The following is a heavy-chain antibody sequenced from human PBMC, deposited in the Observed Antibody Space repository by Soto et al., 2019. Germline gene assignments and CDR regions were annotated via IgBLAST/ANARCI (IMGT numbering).Heavy chain of an antibody. CDR2: MNPNSGNT. CDR1: GYTFTSYD. D-gene: IGHD3-10*01. J-gene: IGHJ5*02. Sequence: SVRVSGRASGYTFTSYDINWVRQATGQGLEWMGWMNPNSGNTSYAQKFQGRVTMTRNTSISTAYMELSSLRSEDTAVYYCARGRVVRGVIRWFDPWGQGTLVTVSS. CDR3: ARGRVVRGVIRWFDP. V-gene: IGHV1-8*01.